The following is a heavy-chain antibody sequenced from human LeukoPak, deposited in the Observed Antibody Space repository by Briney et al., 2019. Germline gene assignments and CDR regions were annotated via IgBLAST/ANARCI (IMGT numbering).Heavy chain of an antibody. CDR2: IYYSGST. Sequence: SETLSLTCTVSGDSVSSTNYYWDWIRQPPGKGLEWIGSIYYSGSTYYNPSLKSRVTISVDTSKNQFSLKLSSVTAADTAVYYCATLVRITGTTGGDAFDIWGQGTMVTVSS. CDR1: GDSVSSTNYY. CDR3: ATLVRITGTTGGDAFDI. J-gene: IGHJ3*02. D-gene: IGHD1-20*01. V-gene: IGHV4-39*01.